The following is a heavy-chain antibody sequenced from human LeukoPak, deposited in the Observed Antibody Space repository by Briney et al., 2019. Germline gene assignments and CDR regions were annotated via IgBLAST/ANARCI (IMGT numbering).Heavy chain of an antibody. CDR2: IYRSGST. J-gene: IGHJ4*02. Sequence: SETLSLTCSVSGYAISSGYFWGWIRQPPGKGLEWIGTIYRSGSTYYNPSLKSRVTISVDTSKNQFSLKLSSVTAADTAVYYCARPRRYYYGSGSKDGGFDYWGQGTLVTVSS. CDR3: ARPRRYYYGSGSKDGGFDY. V-gene: IGHV4-38-2*02. CDR1: GYAISSGYF. D-gene: IGHD3-10*01.